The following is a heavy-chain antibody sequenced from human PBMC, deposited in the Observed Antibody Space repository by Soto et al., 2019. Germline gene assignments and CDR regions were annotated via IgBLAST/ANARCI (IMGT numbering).Heavy chain of an antibody. CDR1: GGSISGGGYC. Sequence: SETLSLTCTVSGGSISGGGYCWSWIRQHPGKGLEWIGYIYYSGSTYYNPSLKSRVTISVDTSKNQFSLKLSSVTAADTAVYYCASTYYYDSSGLYYFDYWGQGTLVTVSS. CDR2: IYYSGST. D-gene: IGHD3-22*01. CDR3: ASTYYYDSSGLYYFDY. V-gene: IGHV4-31*03. J-gene: IGHJ4*02.